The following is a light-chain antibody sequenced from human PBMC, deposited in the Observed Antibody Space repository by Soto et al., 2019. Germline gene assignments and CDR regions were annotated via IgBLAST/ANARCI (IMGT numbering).Light chain of an antibody. V-gene: IGKV1-39*01. CDR3: QQIYSLLWT. Sequence: DIPMTQSPSSLSASVGDRVTITCRASQSIDFYLNWYQQVPGKAPKLLISGPSTLQSGVPSRFSGSGSGTEFTLTISSLQAEDFAPFYCQQIYSLLWTFGQGTKVEIK. CDR2: GPS. CDR1: QSIDFY. J-gene: IGKJ1*01.